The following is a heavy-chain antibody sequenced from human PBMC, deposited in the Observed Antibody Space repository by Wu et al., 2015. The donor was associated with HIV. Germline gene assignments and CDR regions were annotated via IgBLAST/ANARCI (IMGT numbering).Heavy chain of an antibody. Sequence: QVQLVQSGAEVKKPGASVKVSCKASGYTFTGYYMHWVRQAPGQGLEWMGWINPNSGGTNYAQKFQGRVTMTRDTSISTAYMELSRLRSDDTAVYYCARDAFGESGSGYGMDVWGQGTTVTVSS. CDR2: INPNSGGT. CDR3: ARDAFGESGSGYGMDV. CDR1: GYTFTGYY. D-gene: IGHD3-10*01. J-gene: IGHJ6*02. V-gene: IGHV1-2*02.